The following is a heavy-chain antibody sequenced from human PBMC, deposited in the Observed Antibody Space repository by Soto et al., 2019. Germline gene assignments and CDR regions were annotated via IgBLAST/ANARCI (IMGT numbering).Heavy chain of an antibody. CDR2: ISDSGTT. CDR3: ARDRWTSRANWFDP. V-gene: IGHV4-59*12. J-gene: IGHJ5*02. CDR1: VGSIDSYY. Sequence: SETLSLTCTVFVGSIDSYYWSWIRQAPGKGLEWIGHISDSGTTNYNPSLGSRVTISVDTSRNLFSLKLSSVTAADTAVYFCARDRWTSRANWFDPWGPGTLVTVSS. D-gene: IGHD3-16*02.